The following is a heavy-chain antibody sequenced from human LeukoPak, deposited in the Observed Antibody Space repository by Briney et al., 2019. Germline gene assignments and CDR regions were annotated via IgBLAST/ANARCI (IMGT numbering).Heavy chain of an antibody. J-gene: IGHJ6*03. CDR3: ARGLQQLVRGFNYYFMDV. Sequence: GGSLRLSCAATGYTLRRYSVYWVRQAPGKGLEWVSYITSSSSSIYYADSVRGRFTISRDNAENSLYLQMNSVRAEDPAVYYCARGLQQLVRGFNYYFMDVWGKGTTVTVSS. CDR2: ITSSSSSI. V-gene: IGHV3-48*01. D-gene: IGHD6-13*01. CDR1: GYTLRRYS.